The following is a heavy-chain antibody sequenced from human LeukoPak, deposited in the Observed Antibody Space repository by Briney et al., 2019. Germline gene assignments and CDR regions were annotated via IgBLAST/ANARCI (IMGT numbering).Heavy chain of an antibody. CDR1: GGSFSGYY. CDR3: ARDQGLRYFDWLWSFDY. V-gene: IGHV4-34*01. CDR2: INHSGST. J-gene: IGHJ4*02. D-gene: IGHD3-9*01. Sequence: PSETLSLTCAVYGGSFSGYYWSWIRQPPGKGLEWIGEINHSGSTNYNPSPKSRVTISVDTSKNQFSLKLSSVTAADTAVYYCARDQGLRYFDWLWSFDYWGQGTLVTVSS.